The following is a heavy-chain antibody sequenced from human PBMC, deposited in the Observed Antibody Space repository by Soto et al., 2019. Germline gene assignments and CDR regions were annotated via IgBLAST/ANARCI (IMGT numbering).Heavy chain of an antibody. CDR3: ARGGEVRGVIYYYYMDV. J-gene: IGHJ6*03. V-gene: IGHV1-3*01. Sequence: GASVKVSCKASGYTFTSYAMHWVRQAPGQRLEWMGWINAGNGNTKYSQKFQGRVTITRDTSASTAYMELSSLRSEDTAVYYCARGGEVRGVIYYYYMDVWGKGTTVTVSS. CDR2: INAGNGNT. D-gene: IGHD3-10*01. CDR1: GYTFTSYA.